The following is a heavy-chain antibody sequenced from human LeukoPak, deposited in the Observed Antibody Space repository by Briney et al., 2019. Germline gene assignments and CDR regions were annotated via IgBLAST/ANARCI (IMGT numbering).Heavy chain of an antibody. Sequence: SETLSLTCTVSGGSISSSSYYWGWIRQPPGKGLEWIGSIYYSGSTYYNPSLKSRVTISVDTSKNQFSLKLSSVTAADTAVYYCARGSSHDFWSGYTFDYWGQGTLVTVSS. CDR3: ARGSSHDFWSGYTFDY. V-gene: IGHV4-39*07. J-gene: IGHJ4*02. CDR1: GGSISSSSYY. CDR2: IYYSGST. D-gene: IGHD3-3*01.